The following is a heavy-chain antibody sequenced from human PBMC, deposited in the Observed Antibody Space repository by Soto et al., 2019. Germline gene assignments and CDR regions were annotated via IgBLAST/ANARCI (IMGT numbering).Heavy chain of an antibody. CDR3: TRDRYGHYYYGMDV. CDR1: GLTFGDYA. CDR2: IRSKAYGGTK. V-gene: IGHV3-49*04. D-gene: IGHD3-9*01. J-gene: IGHJ6*02. Sequence: GSLSLCCTASGLTFGDYAMSWVRQAPGKGLEWVGFIRSKAYGGTKEYAASVKGRFTISRDDSKSIAYLQMNSLKTEDTAVYYCTRDRYGHYYYGMDVWGQGTTVTVSS.